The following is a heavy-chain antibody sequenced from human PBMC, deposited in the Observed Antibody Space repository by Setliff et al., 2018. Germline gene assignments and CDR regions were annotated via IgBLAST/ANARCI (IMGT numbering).Heavy chain of an antibody. J-gene: IGHJ6*03. CDR1: GGTFSSYA. CDR2: IIPMFGTT. Sequence: VASVKVSCKASGGTFSSYAISWVRQAPGQWLEWMGGIIPMFGTTNYAQRFRGRVTITADESTTTAYLELSSLRSEDTAVYYCARVRDCSGGICHRGFHHYMDVWGKGTTVTVSS. D-gene: IGHD2-15*01. CDR3: ARVRDCSGGICHRGFHHYMDV. V-gene: IGHV1-69*13.